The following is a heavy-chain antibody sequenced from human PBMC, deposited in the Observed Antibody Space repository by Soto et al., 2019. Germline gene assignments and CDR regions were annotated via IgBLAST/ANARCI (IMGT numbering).Heavy chain of an antibody. D-gene: IGHD5-12*01. CDR3: AREGRDGYIHRYFQH. Sequence: VKVSCKASGGTFSSYAISWVRQAPGQGLEWMGGIIPIFGTANYAQKFQGRVTITADESTSTAYMELSSLRSEDTAVYYCAREGRDGYIHRYFQHWGQGTLVTVSS. J-gene: IGHJ1*01. V-gene: IGHV1-69*13. CDR1: GGTFSSYA. CDR2: IIPIFGTA.